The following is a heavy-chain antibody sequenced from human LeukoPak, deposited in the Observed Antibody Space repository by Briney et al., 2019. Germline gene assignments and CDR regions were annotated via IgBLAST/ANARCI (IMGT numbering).Heavy chain of an antibody. J-gene: IGHJ5*02. V-gene: IGHV3-20*04. CDR3: ARDRKKIRYFDWLPFDP. Sequence: GGSLRLSCAASGFTFDDYGMSWVRRAPGKGLEWVSGINWNGGSTGYADSVKGRFTISRDNAKNSLYLQMNSLRAEDTALYYCARDRKKIRYFDWLPFDPWGQGTLVTVSS. D-gene: IGHD3-9*01. CDR2: INWNGGST. CDR1: GFTFDDYG.